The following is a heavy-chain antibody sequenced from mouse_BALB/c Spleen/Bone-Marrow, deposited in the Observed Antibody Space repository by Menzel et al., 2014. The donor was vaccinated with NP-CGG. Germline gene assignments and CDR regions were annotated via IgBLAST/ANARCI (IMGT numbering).Heavy chain of an antibody. Sequence: QVQLQQSGPELVKPGASVKISCKASGYAFSSSWVNWVKQRPGQGLEWIGRIYPGDGDIYYNGKFKGKATLTADKSSSTAYMQLSSLTSVDSAVYFCARSDGYRVMDYWGQGTSVTVSS. CDR2: IYPGDGDI. J-gene: IGHJ4*01. V-gene: IGHV1-82*01. D-gene: IGHD2-3*01. CDR1: GYAFSSSW. CDR3: ARSDGYRVMDY.